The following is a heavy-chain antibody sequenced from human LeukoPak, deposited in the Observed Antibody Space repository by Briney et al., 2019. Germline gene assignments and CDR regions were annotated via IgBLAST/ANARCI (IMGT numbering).Heavy chain of an antibody. D-gene: IGHD3-9*01. CDR3: ARGKAYYDILTGLDY. V-gene: IGHV3-48*03. CDR1: GFTFSSYE. J-gene: IGHJ4*02. Sequence: GGSLRLSCAASGFTFSSYEMNWVRQAPGKGLEWVSYISSSGSTIYYADSVKGRFTISRDNAKNSLYLQMNSLRAEDTAVYYCARGKAYYDILTGLDYWGQGTLVTVSS. CDR2: ISSSGSTI.